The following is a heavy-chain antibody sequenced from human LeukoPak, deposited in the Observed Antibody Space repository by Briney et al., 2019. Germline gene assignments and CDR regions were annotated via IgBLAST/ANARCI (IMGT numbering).Heavy chain of an antibody. CDR1: GFTFSSYA. CDR3: AILVGAIPFDY. CDR2: IYSGGST. Sequence: PGGSLRLSCAASGFTFSSYAMHWVRQAPGKGLEWVAVIYSGGSTYYADSVKGRFTISRDNSKNTLYLQMNSLRAEDTAVYYCAILVGAIPFDYWGQGTLVTVSS. V-gene: IGHV3-53*01. J-gene: IGHJ4*02. D-gene: IGHD1-26*01.